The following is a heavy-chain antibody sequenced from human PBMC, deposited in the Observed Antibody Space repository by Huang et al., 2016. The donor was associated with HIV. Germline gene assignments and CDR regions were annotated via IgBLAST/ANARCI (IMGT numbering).Heavy chain of an antibody. CDR2: IRRKDYSETT. D-gene: IGHD3-22*01. V-gene: IGHV3-49*05. J-gene: IGHJ4*02. CDR1: GFTFGNYG. CDR3: TRDSVYPNYYDGSGFYFDY. Sequence: EVQFVESGGGLVKPGRSLRLSCTASGFTFGNYGMSWFRQAPGKGLEWGGFIRRKDYSETTEYAASGKGRFTISRDDSKSIAYLQMNSLKPEDTAVYYCTRDSVYPNYYDGSGFYFDYWGQGTLVTVSS.